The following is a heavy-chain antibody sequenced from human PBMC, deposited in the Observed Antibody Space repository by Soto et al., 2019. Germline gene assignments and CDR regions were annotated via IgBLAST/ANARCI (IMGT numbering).Heavy chain of an antibody. V-gene: IGHV3-23*01. Sequence: GGSLRLSCAASGFTFNNYGMNWVRQAPGKGLEWVSGLSSSGAGTYYADSVKGRFTSFRDNSKNTMYLQMNRLRAEDTAVYYCAKTYYYGLGSYRVSFDYWGQGTLVTVSS. CDR2: LSSSGAGT. D-gene: IGHD3-10*01. CDR3: AKTYYYGLGSYRVSFDY. J-gene: IGHJ4*02. CDR1: GFTFNNYG.